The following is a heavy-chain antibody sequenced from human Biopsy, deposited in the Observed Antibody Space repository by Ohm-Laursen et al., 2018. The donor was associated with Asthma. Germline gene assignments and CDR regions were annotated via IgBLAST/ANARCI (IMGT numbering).Heavy chain of an antibody. CDR2: IYSGGGT. CDR1: GFTVSTNG. V-gene: IGHV3-53*01. J-gene: IGHJ3*02. D-gene: IGHD3-22*01. CDR3: AKPMLHLNYYDSSGSPTPSGAFDI. Sequence: SLRLSCAASGFTVSTNGMSWVRQPPGKGLEWVSVIYSGGGTYYADSVQGRVTISRDNSKNTLSLQMNSLRAEDTAIYYCAKPMLHLNYYDSSGSPTPSGAFDIWGQGSMVTVSS.